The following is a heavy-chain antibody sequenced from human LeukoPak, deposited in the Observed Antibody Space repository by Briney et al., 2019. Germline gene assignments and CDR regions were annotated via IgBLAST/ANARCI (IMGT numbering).Heavy chain of an antibody. Sequence: PGGSLRLSCAASGFTFSSYSMNWVRQAPGKGLEWVSYISSSSTIYYADSVKGRFTISRDNAKNSLYLQMNSLRAEDTAVYYCARDARDYDFWSGYYEADYWGQGTLVTVSS. J-gene: IGHJ4*02. CDR3: ARDARDYDFWSGYYEADY. CDR2: ISSSSTI. V-gene: IGHV3-48*01. D-gene: IGHD3-3*01. CDR1: GFTFSSYS.